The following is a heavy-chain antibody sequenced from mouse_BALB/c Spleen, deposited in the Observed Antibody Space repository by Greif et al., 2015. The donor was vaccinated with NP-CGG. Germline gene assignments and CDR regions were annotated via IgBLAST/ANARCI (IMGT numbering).Heavy chain of an antibody. V-gene: IGHV1-7*01. CDR3: ASGGSTMITTDDGFDY. J-gene: IGHJ2*01. CDR1: GYTFTSYW. CDR2: INPSTGYT. D-gene: IGHD2-4*01. Sequence: QVQLQQSGAELAKPGASVKMSCKASGYTFTSYWMHWVKQRPGQGLEWIGYINPSTGYTEYNQKFKDKATLTADKSSSTAYMQLSSLTSEDSAVYYCASGGSTMITTDDGFDYWGQGTTLTVSS.